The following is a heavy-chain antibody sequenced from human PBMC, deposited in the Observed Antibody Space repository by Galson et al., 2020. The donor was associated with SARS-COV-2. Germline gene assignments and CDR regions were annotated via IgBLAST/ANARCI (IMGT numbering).Heavy chain of an antibody. CDR3: ARGGRLSTFPRGTFQD. CDR2: IWYDGSSK. J-gene: IGHJ4*02. V-gene: IGHV3-33*01. CDR1: GFTFSDYG. Sequence: TGGSLRLSCAASGFTFSDYGMHWVRQAPGKGLEWVAVIWYDGSSKYYADSVKGRFTISRDNSKNTLYLQMNSLRAGDTAVYYCARGGRLSTFPRGTFQDWGQGTLVTVSS. D-gene: IGHD1-1*01.